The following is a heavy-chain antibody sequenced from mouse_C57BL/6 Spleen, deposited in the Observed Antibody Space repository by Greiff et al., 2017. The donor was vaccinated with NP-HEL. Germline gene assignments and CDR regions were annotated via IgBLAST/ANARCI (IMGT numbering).Heavy chain of an antibody. CDR3: ARVPITTVVANWYFDV. Sequence: EVMLVESGGGLVKPGGSLKLSCAASGFTFSSYAMSWVRQTPEKRLEWVATISDGGSYTYYPDNVKGRFTISRDNAKNNLYLQMSHLKSEDTAMYYCARVPITTVVANWYFDVWGTGTTVTVSS. CDR1: GFTFSSYA. D-gene: IGHD1-1*01. V-gene: IGHV5-4*03. J-gene: IGHJ1*03. CDR2: ISDGGSYT.